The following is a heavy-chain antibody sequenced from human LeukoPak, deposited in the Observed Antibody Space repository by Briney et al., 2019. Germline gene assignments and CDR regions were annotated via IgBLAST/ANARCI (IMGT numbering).Heavy chain of an antibody. CDR2: INHSGST. CDR1: GGSFSGYY. D-gene: IGHD2-15*01. Sequence: SETLSLTCAVSGGSFSGYYWSWIRQPPGKGLEWIGEINHSGSTNYNPSLKSRVTISVDTSKNQFSLKLSSVTAADTAVYYCARVLGYCSGGSCYSVVNYYYMDVWGKGTLVTVSS. J-gene: IGHJ6*03. V-gene: IGHV4-34*01. CDR3: ARVLGYCSGGSCYSVVNYYYMDV.